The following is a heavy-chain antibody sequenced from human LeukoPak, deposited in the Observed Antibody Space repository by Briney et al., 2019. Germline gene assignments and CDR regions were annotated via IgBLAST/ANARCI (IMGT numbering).Heavy chain of an antibody. V-gene: IGHV3-7*04. Sequence: GGSLRLSCAASGFTFSSDWMSWIRQAPGKVLEWVANIKQDGSDKYYVDAVKGRFTISRDNAKNSLYLQMNGLRAEDTAVYYCAREGTGTFEYWGQGTLVTVSS. J-gene: IGHJ4*02. D-gene: IGHD1-1*01. CDR2: IKQDGSDK. CDR1: GFTFSSDW. CDR3: AREGTGTFEY.